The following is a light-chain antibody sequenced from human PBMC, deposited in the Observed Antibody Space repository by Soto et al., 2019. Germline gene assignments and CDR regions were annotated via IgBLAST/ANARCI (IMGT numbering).Light chain of an antibody. J-gene: IGLJ2*01. V-gene: IGLV6-57*04. CDR1: SGSIASNY. CDR3: QSYHSGNVV. Sequence: NFMLTQPHSVSESPGKTVTISCTRSSGSIASNYVQWYQQRPGSAPTPVIYEANERPSGVPDRFSGSIDSSSNSASLTISGLKTDDEADYYCQSYHSGNVVFGGGTQLTVL. CDR2: EAN.